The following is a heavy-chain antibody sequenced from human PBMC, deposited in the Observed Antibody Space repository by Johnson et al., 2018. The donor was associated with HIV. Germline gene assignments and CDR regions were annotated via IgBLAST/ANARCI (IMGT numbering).Heavy chain of an antibody. D-gene: IGHD3-22*01. CDR2: ISYSGSNK. V-gene: IGHV3-30*04. Sequence: QEQLVESGGGVVQPGRSLRLSCAASGFTFSSFAMHWVRQTPGNGLEWVSIISYSGSNKYYADSVKGRFTISRDNSKNTLYLQMNSLRAEDTAVYYCAILSLTFSGDYPGYDAFDIWGQGTMVTVSS. CDR3: AILSLTFSGDYPGYDAFDI. J-gene: IGHJ3*02. CDR1: GFTFSSFA.